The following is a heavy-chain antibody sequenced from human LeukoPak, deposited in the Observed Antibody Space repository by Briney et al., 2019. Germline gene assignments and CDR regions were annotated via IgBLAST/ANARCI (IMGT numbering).Heavy chain of an antibody. V-gene: IGHV3-30-3*01. CDR3: ASRYHVSSSWSYDAFDI. CDR1: GFTFSSYA. J-gene: IGHJ3*02. CDR2: ISYDGSNK. Sequence: GGSLRLSCAASGFTFSSYAMHWVRQAPGKGLEWVAVISYDGSNKYYADSVKGRFTISRDNSKNTLYLQMNSLRAEDTAVYYCASRYHVSSSWSYDAFDIWGQGTMVTVSS. D-gene: IGHD6-13*01.